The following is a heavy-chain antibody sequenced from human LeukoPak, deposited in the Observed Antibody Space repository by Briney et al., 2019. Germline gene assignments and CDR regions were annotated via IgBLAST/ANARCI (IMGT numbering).Heavy chain of an antibody. CDR3: ARAGTWGGDVH. CDR2: IYNTDYS. V-gene: IGHV3-66*01. CDR1: GFNVSSEF. D-gene: IGHD2-21*02. Sequence: GGSLRLSCAASGFNVSSEFMSWVRQAPGKGLEWVAIIYNTDYSFYADSVKGRFTISRDKSKNTLFLQMDRLRAEDTAVFYCARAGTWGGDVHWGQGTLVTVSS. J-gene: IGHJ4*02.